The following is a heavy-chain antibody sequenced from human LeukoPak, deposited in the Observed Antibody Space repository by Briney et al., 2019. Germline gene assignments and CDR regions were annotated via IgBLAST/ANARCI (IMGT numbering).Heavy chain of an antibody. J-gene: IGHJ4*02. Sequence: GGSPRLSCAASGFTFGDYDMHWVRQAPGKGLEWVSLIRADGATTLYTDSVKGRFTISRDNSKDSLYLQMNSLRTEDTALYYFARDNPGSYEYWGQGTLVTVSP. CDR2: IRADGATT. CDR3: ARDNPGSYEY. D-gene: IGHD1-26*01. V-gene: IGHV3-43*02. CDR1: GFTFGDYD.